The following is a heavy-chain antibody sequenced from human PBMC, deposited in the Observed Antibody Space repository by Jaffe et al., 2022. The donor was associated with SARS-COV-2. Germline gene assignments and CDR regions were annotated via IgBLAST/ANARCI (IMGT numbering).Heavy chain of an antibody. CDR1: GFTFSSYS. CDR2: ISSSSSTI. V-gene: IGHV3-48*02. D-gene: IGHD3-10*01. CDR3: ARPQYYYGSGSYFSGLDV. Sequence: EVQLVESGGGLVQPGGSLRLSCAASGFTFSSYSMNWVRQAPGKGLEWVSYISSSSSTIYYADSVKGRFTISRDNAKNSLYLQMNSLRDEDTAVYYCARPQYYYGSGSYFSGLDVWGQGTTVTVSS. J-gene: IGHJ6*02.